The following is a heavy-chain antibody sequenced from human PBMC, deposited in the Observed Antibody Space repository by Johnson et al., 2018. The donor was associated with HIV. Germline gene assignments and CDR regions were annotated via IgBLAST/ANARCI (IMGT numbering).Heavy chain of an antibody. D-gene: IGHD4-23*01. V-gene: IGHV3-20*04. J-gene: IGHJ3*02. Sequence: VQLVESGGGVMRHGGSLRLSCAASGFIFAVYGMTWVRQGPGKGTFYADSMKGRFTISRDNAKNTLYLQMGSLRTEDMAVYYCARVGKLEAFDIWGQGTMVTVSS. CDR1: GFIFAVYG. CDR3: ARVGKLEAFDI. CDR2: T.